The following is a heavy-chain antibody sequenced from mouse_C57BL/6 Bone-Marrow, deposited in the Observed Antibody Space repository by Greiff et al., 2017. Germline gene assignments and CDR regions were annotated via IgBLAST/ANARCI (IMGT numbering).Heavy chain of an antibody. CDR3: ASVYSKGYFDV. Sequence: EVMLVESEGGLVQPGSSMKLSCTASGFTFSDYYMAWVRQVPEKGLEWVANINYDGSSTYYLDSLKSRFIISRDNAKNILYLQMSSLKSEDTATYYCASVYSKGYFDVWGTGTTVTVSS. CDR2: INYDGSST. V-gene: IGHV5-16*01. D-gene: IGHD2-5*01. J-gene: IGHJ1*03. CDR1: GFTFSDYY.